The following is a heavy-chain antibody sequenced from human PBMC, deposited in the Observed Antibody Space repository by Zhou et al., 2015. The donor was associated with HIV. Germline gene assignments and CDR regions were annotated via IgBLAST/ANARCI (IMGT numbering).Heavy chain of an antibody. CDR2: IIPILGIA. CDR3: ARFLNREGGMDV. Sequence: QVQLVQSGAEVKKPGSSVKVSCKASGGTFSSYTISWVRQAPGQGLEWMGRIIPILGIANYAQKFQGRVTITADKSTSTAYMELSSLRSEDTAVYYCARFLNREGGMDVWGQGTTVTVSS. V-gene: IGHV1-69*02. D-gene: IGHD1-14*01. J-gene: IGHJ6*02. CDR1: GGTFSSYT.